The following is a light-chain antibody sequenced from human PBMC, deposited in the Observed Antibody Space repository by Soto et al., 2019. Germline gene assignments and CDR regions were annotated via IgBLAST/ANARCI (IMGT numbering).Light chain of an antibody. CDR3: QQYDNAPSIA. Sequence: DIQMTQSPSSLSASVGVRVTITCQASQDITSYLNGYQQKPGKAPKLLIYDGANLETGVPSRFSESGSGTDFTFTISNLQPEDIATYYCQQYDNAPSIAFGQGTRLEIK. V-gene: IGKV1-33*01. CDR2: DGA. CDR1: QDITSY. J-gene: IGKJ5*01.